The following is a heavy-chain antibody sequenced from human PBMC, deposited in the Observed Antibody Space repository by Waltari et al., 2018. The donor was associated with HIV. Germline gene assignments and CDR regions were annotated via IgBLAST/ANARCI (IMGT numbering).Heavy chain of an antibody. CDR1: ASPITSRYY. CDR2: IYRTGTT. D-gene: IGHD3-22*01. CDR3: ARDQDYYDSSGYTCYAFDP. J-gene: IGHJ3*01. V-gene: IGHV4-38-2*02. Sequence: QVRLQESGPGLVKPSETLSLTCSVSASPITSRYYWGWIRQAPGKGLEWIGSIYRTGTTYYNPSLKSRVSISLNMSRNQFSLKLTSVTAADTAVYYCARDQDYYDSSGYTCYAFDPWGQGTMVIVSS.